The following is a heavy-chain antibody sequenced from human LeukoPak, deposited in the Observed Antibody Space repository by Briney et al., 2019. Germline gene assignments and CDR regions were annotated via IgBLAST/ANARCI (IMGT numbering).Heavy chain of an antibody. Sequence: GESLKISCKGSGYSFTSYWIGWVRQMPGKGLEWMGIIYPGDSDTRYSPSFQGQVTISADKSISTAYLQWSSLKASDTAMYYCARLQGHYYGSAYYMDVWGKGTTVTVSS. V-gene: IGHV5-51*01. D-gene: IGHD3-10*01. CDR3: ARLQGHYYGSAYYMDV. J-gene: IGHJ6*03. CDR1: GYSFTSYW. CDR2: IYPGDSDT.